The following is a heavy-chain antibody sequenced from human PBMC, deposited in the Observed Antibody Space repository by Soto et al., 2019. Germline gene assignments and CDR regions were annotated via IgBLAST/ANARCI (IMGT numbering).Heavy chain of an antibody. Sequence: QVQLVQSGPEVKQPGASVKVSCKASGYTFASYGVTWVRQAPGQGLEWMGWISVYNGNTNYAQKLQGRVSMTADTSTNTAYMELRSLRSDDTAVYFCARDRSRSWYGDHWGQGTLVTVSS. V-gene: IGHV1-18*01. CDR2: ISVYNGNT. CDR1: GYTFASYG. CDR3: ARDRSRSWYGDH. J-gene: IGHJ4*02. D-gene: IGHD6-13*01.